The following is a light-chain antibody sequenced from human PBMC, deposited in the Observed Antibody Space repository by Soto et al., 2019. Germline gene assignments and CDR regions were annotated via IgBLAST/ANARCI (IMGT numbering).Light chain of an antibody. Sequence: SPMTQSPSSLSGSVGDRDTIPCRASQTISSWLAWYQQKPGKAPKLLIYKASTLKSGVPSRFSGSGSGTEFTLTISSLQPDDFATYYCRHYNSYSEAFGQGTKVDIK. CDR1: QTISSW. J-gene: IGKJ1*01. CDR3: RHYNSYSEA. V-gene: IGKV1-5*03. CDR2: KAS.